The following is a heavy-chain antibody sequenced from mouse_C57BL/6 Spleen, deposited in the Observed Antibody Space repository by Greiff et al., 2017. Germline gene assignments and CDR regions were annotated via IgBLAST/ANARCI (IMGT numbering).Heavy chain of an antibody. J-gene: IGHJ2*01. Sequence: QVQLQQPGAELVMPGASVKLSCKASGYTFTSYWMHWVKQRPGQGLEWIGEIDPSDSYTNYNQKFKGKSTLTVDKSSSTAYMQLSSLTSEDSAVYYCARALDYGGQGTTLTVSS. CDR1: GYTFTSYW. CDR3: ARALDY. CDR2: IDPSDSYT. V-gene: IGHV1-69*01.